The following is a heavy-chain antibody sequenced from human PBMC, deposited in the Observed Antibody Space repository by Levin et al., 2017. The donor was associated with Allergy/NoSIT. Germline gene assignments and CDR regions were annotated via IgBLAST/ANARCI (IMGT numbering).Heavy chain of an antibody. CDR3: ARVRGVFRNGSFDL. Sequence: KTSETLSLTCGVYGGSFSGYYWSWIRQTPGKGLEWIAEINHSGSTNYNPSLRSRLTISADTSKNQFSVKLTSVTAADTAVYYCARVRGVFRNGSFDLWGRGTLVTVSS. J-gene: IGHJ2*01. D-gene: IGHD3-10*01. V-gene: IGHV4-34*01. CDR2: INHSGST. CDR1: GGSFSGYY.